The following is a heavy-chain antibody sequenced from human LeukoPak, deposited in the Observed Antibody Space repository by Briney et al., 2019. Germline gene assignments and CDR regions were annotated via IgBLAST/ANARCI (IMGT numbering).Heavy chain of an antibody. CDR1: GGSLSGFY. CDR3: ARHGEKYQLY. Sequence: SETLSLTCAVYGGSLSGFYWSWIRQPPGNGLEWIGETSHSGSTSYNPSLKSRISISVDTSKNQFSLKLSSVTAADTAVYYCARHGEKYQLYWGQGTLVTVSS. CDR2: TSHSGST. J-gene: IGHJ4*02. D-gene: IGHD2-2*01. V-gene: IGHV4-34*01.